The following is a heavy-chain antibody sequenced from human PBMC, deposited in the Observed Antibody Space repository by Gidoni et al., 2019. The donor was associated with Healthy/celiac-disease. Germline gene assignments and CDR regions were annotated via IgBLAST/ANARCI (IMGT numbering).Heavy chain of an antibody. J-gene: IGHJ5*02. CDR3: ARVTAYGSGSP. V-gene: IGHV3-48*03. Sequence: EVQLVESGGGLVQPGGSLRLSCAASGFTFSSYEMNWVRQAPGKGLEWVSYISSSGSTIYYADSVKGRFTISRDNDKNSLYLQMNSLRAEDTAVYYCARVTAYGSGSPWGQGTLVTVSS. CDR1: GFTFSSYE. CDR2: ISSSGSTI. D-gene: IGHD3-10*01.